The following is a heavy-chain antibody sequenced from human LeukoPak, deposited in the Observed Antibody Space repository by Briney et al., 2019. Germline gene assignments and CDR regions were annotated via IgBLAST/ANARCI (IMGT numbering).Heavy chain of an antibody. CDR3: ARHHAEYPPYFFDF. D-gene: IGHD3-9*01. Sequence: PSETLSLTCTVSGGSISSYYWSWIRQPPGKGLEWIGYIFYRGSTKYSPSLKSRVTISVDTSKNQFSLKLSSVTAADTAVYYCARHHAEYPPYFFDFWGQGTLVTVSS. J-gene: IGHJ4*02. CDR1: GGSISSYY. CDR2: IFYRGST. V-gene: IGHV4-59*08.